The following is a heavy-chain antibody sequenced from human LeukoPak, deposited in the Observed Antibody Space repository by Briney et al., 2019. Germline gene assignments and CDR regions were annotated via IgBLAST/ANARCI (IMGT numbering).Heavy chain of an antibody. J-gene: IGHJ4*02. CDR2: IYYSGST. V-gene: IGHV4-39*01. CDR3: ARHGYYGSGSWALDY. Sequence: PSETLSLTCTVSGGSISSSSYYWGWIRQPPGKGLEWIGSIYYSGSTYYNPSLKSRVTISVDTSKNQFSLKLSSVTAADTAAYYCARHGYYGSGSWALDYWGQGTLVTVSS. CDR1: GGSISSSSYY. D-gene: IGHD3-10*01.